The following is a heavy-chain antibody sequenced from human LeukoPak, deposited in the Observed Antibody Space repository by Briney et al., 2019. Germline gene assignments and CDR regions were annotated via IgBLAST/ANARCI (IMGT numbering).Heavy chain of an antibody. V-gene: IGHV3-48*03. CDR3: AELGITMIGGV. Sequence: GGSLRLSCAASEFTFSSYAMHWVRQAPGKGLEWVSYISSSGSTIYYADSVKGRFTISRDNAKNSLYLQMNSLRAEDTAVYYCAELGITMIGGVWGKGTTVTISS. CDR1: EFTFSSYA. J-gene: IGHJ6*04. D-gene: IGHD3-10*02. CDR2: ISSSGSTI.